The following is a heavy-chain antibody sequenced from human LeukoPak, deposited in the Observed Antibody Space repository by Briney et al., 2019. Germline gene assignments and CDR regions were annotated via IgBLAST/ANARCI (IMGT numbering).Heavy chain of an antibody. CDR1: GYTFTGYY. Sequence: GASVKVSCKASGYTFTGYYMHWVRQAPGQGLEWMGWINPNSGGTNYAQKFQGRVTMTRDTSISTAYMELSRLRSDDTAVYYCARGHYYDSSGYSATFDIWGQGTMVTVSS. V-gene: IGHV1-2*02. CDR3: ARGHYYDSSGYSATFDI. D-gene: IGHD3-22*01. CDR2: INPNSGGT. J-gene: IGHJ3*02.